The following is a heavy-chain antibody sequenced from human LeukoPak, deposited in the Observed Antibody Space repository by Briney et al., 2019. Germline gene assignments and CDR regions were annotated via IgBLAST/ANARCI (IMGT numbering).Heavy chain of an antibody. CDR3: AKDLIAYGYGYALAGFDI. D-gene: IGHD5-18*01. J-gene: IGHJ3*02. Sequence: PGGSLRLSCAASGFTFSSYAMSWVRQAPGKGLEWVSTISGNAGTTYYADSVTGRSTISRDNSKSTLYLQMDSLRAEDTAIYYCAKDLIAYGYGYALAGFDIWGQGTMVTVSS. CDR1: GFTFSSYA. CDR2: ISGNAGTT. V-gene: IGHV3-23*01.